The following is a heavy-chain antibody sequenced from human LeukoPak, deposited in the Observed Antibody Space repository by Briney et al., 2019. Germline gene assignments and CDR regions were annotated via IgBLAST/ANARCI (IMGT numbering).Heavy chain of an antibody. D-gene: IGHD3-22*01. CDR2: IYTSGIT. CDR3: ARANSYDSSGHYYEFGY. Sequence: SETLSLTCTVSGGSISSYYWSWIPQPAGKGLEWIGRIYTSGITNYNPSLKSRVTMSVDTSKNQFSLKLTSVTAADTAVYYCARANSYDSSGHYYEFGYWGQGTLVTVSS. J-gene: IGHJ4*02. CDR1: GGSISSYY. V-gene: IGHV4-4*07.